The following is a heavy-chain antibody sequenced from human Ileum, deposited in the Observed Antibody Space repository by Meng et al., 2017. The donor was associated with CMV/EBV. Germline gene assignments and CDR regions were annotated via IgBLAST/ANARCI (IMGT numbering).Heavy chain of an antibody. D-gene: IGHD1-26*01. CDR2: ISTYNGNT. J-gene: IGHJ4*02. Sequence: SGYTFNSYGMGWVRQAPGQGLEWMGWISTYNGNTKYAQKLQGRVTMTTDTSTSTAYMELRSLRSDDTAVYYCARDTSGSYSIRSFDYWGQGTLVTVSS. V-gene: IGHV1-18*01. CDR1: GYTFNSYG. CDR3: ARDTSGSYSIRSFDY.